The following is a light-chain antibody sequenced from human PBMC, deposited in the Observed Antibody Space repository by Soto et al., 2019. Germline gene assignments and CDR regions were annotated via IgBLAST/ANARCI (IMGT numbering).Light chain of an antibody. CDR2: EVI. Sequence: QSALTQPASVSGSPGQSITISCTGTSSDVGAYNFVSWYQQHPGRAPKLMIYEVINRPSGVSVRFSGSKSGNTASLTISGLQGEDEADYYCTSFTTRGTWVFGGGTKLTVL. CDR3: TSFTTRGTWV. J-gene: IGLJ2*01. CDR1: SSDVGAYNF. V-gene: IGLV2-14*01.